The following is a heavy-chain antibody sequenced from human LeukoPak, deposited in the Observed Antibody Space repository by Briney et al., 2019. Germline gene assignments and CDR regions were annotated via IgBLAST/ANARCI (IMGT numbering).Heavy chain of an antibody. CDR2: INPNSGGT. D-gene: IGHD3-3*01. J-gene: IGHJ4*02. V-gene: IGHV1-2*02. CDR1: GYTFTAYY. Sequence: GASVKVSCMASGYTFTAYYMHWVRQAPGQGLEWMGWINPNSGGTNSPQKFQDRVAMTRDTSISTIYMELSGLRSDDTAVYYCASIDFWSGYAHFDYWGQGTLVTVSS. CDR3: ASIDFWSGYAHFDY.